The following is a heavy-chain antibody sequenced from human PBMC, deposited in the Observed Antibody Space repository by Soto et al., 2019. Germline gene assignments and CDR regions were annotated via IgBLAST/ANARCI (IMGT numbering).Heavy chain of an antibody. J-gene: IGHJ3*02. CDR3: ARHSSGLRALDM. D-gene: IGHD3-22*01. CDR2: ISSSGSTI. Sequence: PGWSLRLSCAASGFTFSSYEMNWVRQAPGRGLEWVSYISSSGSTIYYADSVKGRFTISRDNAKNSLYLQMNSPRAEDTAVYYCARHSSGLRALDMCGQGPMVTV. CDR1: GFTFSSYE. V-gene: IGHV3-48*03.